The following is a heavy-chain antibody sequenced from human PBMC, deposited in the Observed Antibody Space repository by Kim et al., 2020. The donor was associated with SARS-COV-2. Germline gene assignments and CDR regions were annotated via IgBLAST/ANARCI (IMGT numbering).Heavy chain of an antibody. CDR3: AIDYDFWVFDH. CDR1: GYTFTGFY. J-gene: IGHJ5*02. CDR2: ISPNSGAA. D-gene: IGHD3-3*01. Sequence: ASVKVSCKASGYTFTGFYMHWVRQAPGQGLEWMGRISPNSGAATYAQRFQGRVSMTMDTSVSMAYMELSGLTSDDTAMYYCAIDYDFWVFDHWGQGTLVTVSS. V-gene: IGHV1-2*06.